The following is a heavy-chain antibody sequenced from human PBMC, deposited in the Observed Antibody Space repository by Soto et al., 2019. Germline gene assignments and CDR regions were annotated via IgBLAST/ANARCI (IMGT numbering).Heavy chain of an antibody. D-gene: IGHD6-13*01. CDR2: ISAYNGST. V-gene: IGHV1-18*01. J-gene: IGHJ3*02. CDR3: ARDWPIARQLASDAFDI. CDR1: GYTFASYG. Sequence: GASVKVSCKASGYTFASYGRSWVRQAPGQGLEWMGWISAYNGSTNYAQKLQGRVTMTTDTSTSTAYMELRSLRSDDTAVYYCARDWPIARQLASDAFDIWGQGTMVTVSS.